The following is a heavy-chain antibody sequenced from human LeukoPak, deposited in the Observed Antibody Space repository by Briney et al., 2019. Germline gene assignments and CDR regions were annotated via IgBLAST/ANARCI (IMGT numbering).Heavy chain of an antibody. Sequence: GGSLRLSCAASGFTFSSYSMNWVRQAPGKGLEWVSSISSSGSHMYYADSVKGRFTISRDNAKNTLDLQMNSLRAEDTAVYYCARSRGLLLPEYWGQGTLVTVSS. J-gene: IGHJ4*02. CDR1: GFTFSSYS. D-gene: IGHD3-3*01. CDR2: ISSSGSHM. CDR3: ARSRGLLLPEY. V-gene: IGHV3-21*01.